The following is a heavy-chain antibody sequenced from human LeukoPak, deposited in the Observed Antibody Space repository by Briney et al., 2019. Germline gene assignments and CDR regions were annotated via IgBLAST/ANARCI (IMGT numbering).Heavy chain of an antibody. Sequence: SVKVSCKASGGTFSSYAISWVRQAPGQGLEWMGRIIPILGIANYAQKFQGRVTITADKSASTAYMELRSLRSDDTAVYYCARSHHMIAAAGHFDYWGQGTLVTVSS. V-gene: IGHV1-69*04. J-gene: IGHJ4*02. D-gene: IGHD6-13*01. CDR2: IIPILGIA. CDR3: ARSHHMIAAAGHFDY. CDR1: GGTFSSYA.